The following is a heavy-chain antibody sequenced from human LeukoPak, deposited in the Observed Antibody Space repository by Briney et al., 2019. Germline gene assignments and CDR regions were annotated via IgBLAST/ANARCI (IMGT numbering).Heavy chain of an antibody. CDR3: ARQRSRGYHDY. J-gene: IGHJ4*02. D-gene: IGHD2-2*01. CDR1: GYSFSSYW. CDR2: IYPSDSDT. V-gene: IGHV5-51*01. Sequence: GESLKISCKGSGYSFSSYWIGWVRQMPGKGLEWMGIIYPSDSDTSYSPSFQGQVTISADKSISTAYLQWSSLKASDTAMYYCARQRSRGYHDYWGQGTLVTVSS.